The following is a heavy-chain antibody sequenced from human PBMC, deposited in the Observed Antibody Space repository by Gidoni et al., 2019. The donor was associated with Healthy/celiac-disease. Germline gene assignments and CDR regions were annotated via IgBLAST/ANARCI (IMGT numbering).Heavy chain of an antibody. CDR2: IYPGDSDT. J-gene: IGHJ3*02. Sequence: VRQMPGKGLEWMGIIYPGDSDTRYSPSFQGQVTISADKSISTAYLQWSSLKASDTAMYYCATYYDSPNAFDIWGQGTMVTVSS. V-gene: IGHV5-51*01. D-gene: IGHD3-22*01. CDR3: ATYYDSPNAFDI.